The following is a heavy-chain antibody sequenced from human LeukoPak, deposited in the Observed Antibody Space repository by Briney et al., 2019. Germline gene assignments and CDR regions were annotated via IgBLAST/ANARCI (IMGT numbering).Heavy chain of an antibody. Sequence: SETLSLTCNVSGGSIGSYYWTWLRQPPGRGLEWIGYIYYSGSTNYSPSLESRVSISVDTSKNQFSLRLNSVTAADTAIYYCARGRARDGSYPWFDSWGEGTLVTVSS. CDR2: IYYSGST. J-gene: IGHJ5*01. V-gene: IGHV4-59*01. CDR3: ARGRARDGSYPWFDS. CDR1: GGSIGSYY. D-gene: IGHD3-10*01.